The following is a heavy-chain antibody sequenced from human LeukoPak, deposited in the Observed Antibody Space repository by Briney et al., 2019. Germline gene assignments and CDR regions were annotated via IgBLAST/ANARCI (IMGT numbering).Heavy chain of an antibody. CDR1: GYTFTGYY. J-gene: IGHJ4*02. CDR3: ARVPAATKALDY. CDR2: INPNSGGT. Sequence: ASVKVSCKASGYTFTGYYMHWVRQAPGQGLEWMGWINPNSGGTNYAQKFQGRVTMTRDTSISTAYMELSRLRSDDTAAYYCARVPAATKALDYWGQGTLVTVSS. D-gene: IGHD2-2*01. V-gene: IGHV1-2*02.